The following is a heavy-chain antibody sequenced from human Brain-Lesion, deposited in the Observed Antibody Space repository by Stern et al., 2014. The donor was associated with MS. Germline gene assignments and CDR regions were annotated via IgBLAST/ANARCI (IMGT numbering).Heavy chain of an antibody. CDR3: ARELPDLNAFDI. Sequence: DQLVESGPGLVKPSGTLSLTCAVSGGSISSSNWWSWVRQSPGKGLEWIGEIYHRGGTKYSPSFESRFINSVDKSKNQSSLKLGYVAAADTAVYYCARELPDLNAFDIWGQGTMVTVSS. V-gene: IGHV4-4*02. D-gene: IGHD1-14*01. CDR1: GGSISSSNW. J-gene: IGHJ3*02. CDR2: IYHRGGT.